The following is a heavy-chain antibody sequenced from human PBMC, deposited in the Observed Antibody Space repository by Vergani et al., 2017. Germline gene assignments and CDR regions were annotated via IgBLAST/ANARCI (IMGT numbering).Heavy chain of an antibody. CDR1: GFTFSSYA. J-gene: IGHJ3*02. CDR3: ARDRPPYYDSSGTSMGVWPENAFDI. CDR2: ISYDGSNK. V-gene: IGHV3-30*01. D-gene: IGHD3-22*01. Sequence: QVQLVESGGGVVQPGRSLRLSCAASGFTFSSYAMHWVRQAPGKGLEWVAVISYDGSNKYYADSVKGRFTLSRDNSKNTLYLQMNSLRAEDTAVYYCARDRPPYYDSSGTSMGVWPENAFDIWGQGTMVTVSS.